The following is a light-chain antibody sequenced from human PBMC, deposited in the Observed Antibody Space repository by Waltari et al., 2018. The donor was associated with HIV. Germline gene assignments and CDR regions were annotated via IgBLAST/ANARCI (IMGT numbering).Light chain of an antibody. J-gene: IGKJ2*01. V-gene: IGKV3-15*01. Sequence: EIVMPQSPPTLSVSPGQRATLSCRASQSISAKVAWYQQRPGQAPRLLIYEAATRPTGIPARFSGSGSGTEFTLTISSLQSEDFATYFCQQYDSGPRGITFGQGTMLEIK. CDR2: EAA. CDR1: QSISAK. CDR3: QQYDSGPRGIT.